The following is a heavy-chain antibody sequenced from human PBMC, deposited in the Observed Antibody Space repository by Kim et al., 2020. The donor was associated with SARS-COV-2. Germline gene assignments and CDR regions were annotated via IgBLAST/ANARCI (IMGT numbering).Heavy chain of an antibody. CDR2: IYYSGST. CDR3: ARAPWDIVATGGSYYFDY. Sequence: SETLSLTCTVSGGSVSSGSYYWSWIRQPPGKGLEWIGYIYYSGSTNYNPSLKSRVTISVDTSKNQFSLKLSSVTAADTAVYYCARAPWDIVATGGSYYFDYWGQGTLVTVSS. CDR1: GGSVSSGSYY. V-gene: IGHV4-61*01. D-gene: IGHD5-12*01. J-gene: IGHJ4*02.